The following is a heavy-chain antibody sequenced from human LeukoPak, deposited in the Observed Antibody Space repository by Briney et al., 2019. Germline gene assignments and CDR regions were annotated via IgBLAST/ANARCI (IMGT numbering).Heavy chain of an antibody. Sequence: GGALRLSCAASGVTFNSYAMTWGRQAPGEGLGWGSAITSGGDTYYADSVKGRFTIYRDNYKTTLYLQMRHLGAEDTAVYYCTKCAAGGGSCYGWYWGQGTLVTVSS. V-gene: IGHV3-23*01. J-gene: IGHJ4*02. D-gene: IGHD2-15*01. CDR1: GVTFNSYA. CDR3: TKCAAGGGSCYGWY. CDR2: ITSGGDT.